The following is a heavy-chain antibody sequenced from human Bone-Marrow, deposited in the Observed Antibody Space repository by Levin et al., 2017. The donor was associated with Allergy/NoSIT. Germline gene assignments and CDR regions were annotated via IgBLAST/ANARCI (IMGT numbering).Heavy chain of an antibody. CDR2: ITARGDTT. CDR1: GFSFDAYG. CDR3: AKDEVWVSGWPLDQ. D-gene: IGHD6-19*01. Sequence: GESLKISCAASGFSFDAYGMSWVRQAPGKGLEWVSAITARGDTTYYVESVKGRFIVSRDNSKNQLYLQMNSLRADDTAVYYCAKDEVWVSGWPLDQWGQGTLVSVSS. J-gene: IGHJ4*02. V-gene: IGHV3-23*01.